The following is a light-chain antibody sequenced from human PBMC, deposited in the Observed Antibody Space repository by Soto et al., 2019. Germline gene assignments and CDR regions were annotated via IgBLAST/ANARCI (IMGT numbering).Light chain of an antibody. CDR3: CSYAGRYTYV. CDR2: DVS. V-gene: IGLV2-11*01. J-gene: IGLJ1*01. CDR1: SRDVGGYNY. Sequence: QSVLSQPRSVSGSPGHSFTISCTGTSRDVGGYNYVSWYQQHPGKAPKLMIYDVSKRPSGVPDRFSGSKSGNTASLTISGLQAEDEADSYCCSYAGRYTYVFGTGTKVTVL.